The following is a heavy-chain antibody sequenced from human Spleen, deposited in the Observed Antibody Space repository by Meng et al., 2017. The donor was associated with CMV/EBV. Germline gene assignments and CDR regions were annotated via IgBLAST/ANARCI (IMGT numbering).Heavy chain of an antibody. J-gene: IGHJ6*02. CDR1: GYTFTYRY. D-gene: IGHD6-6*01. CDR2: MNPNSGNT. Sequence: ASVKVSCKASGYTFTYRYLHWVRQAPGQALEWMGWMNPNSGNTGYAQKFQGRVTMTRNTSISTAYMELSSLRSEDTAVYYCARPGDISSSSFYNYYGLDVWGQGTTVTVSS. CDR3: ARPGDISSSSFYNYYGLDV. V-gene: IGHV1-8*02.